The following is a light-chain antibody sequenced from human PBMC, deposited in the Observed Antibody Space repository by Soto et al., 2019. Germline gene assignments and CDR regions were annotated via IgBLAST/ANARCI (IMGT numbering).Light chain of an antibody. V-gene: IGLV2-14*01. CDR2: EVS. Sequence: QSALTQPASVSGSPGQSITISCTGTSRDVGGYNYVSWYQQHPGKAPKVMIYEVSNRPSGVSSRFSGSKSGNTASLTISGLQADDEADYYCSSYTSSSTVVFGVGTKLPS. CDR1: SRDVGGYNY. J-gene: IGLJ1*01. CDR3: SSYTSSSTVV.